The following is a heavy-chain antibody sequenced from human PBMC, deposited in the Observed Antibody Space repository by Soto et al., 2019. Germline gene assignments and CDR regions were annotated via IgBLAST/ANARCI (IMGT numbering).Heavy chain of an antibody. CDR2: IYHSGST. CDR1: GGSISSSNW. V-gene: IGHV4-4*02. D-gene: IGHD1-26*01. J-gene: IGHJ4*02. Sequence: SETLSLTCAVSGGSISSSNWWSWVRQPPGKGLEWIGEIYHSGSTNYNPSLRSRVTMSVDKSKNQFSLILSSVTAADTAVYYCARRWGAAFDYWGQGTLVTVSS. CDR3: ARRWGAAFDY.